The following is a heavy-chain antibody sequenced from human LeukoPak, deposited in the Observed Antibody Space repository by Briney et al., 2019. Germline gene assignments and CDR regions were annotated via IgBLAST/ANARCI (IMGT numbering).Heavy chain of an antibody. CDR1: GGSISSGGYY. CDR3: ARGSGWYRVDY. Sequence: SETLSLTCTVSGGSISSGGYYWRWLRQHPGKGLEWIGYIYYSGSTYYNPSLKSRVTISVDTSKNQFSLKLSSVTAADTAVYYCARGSGWYRVDYWGQGTLVTVSS. V-gene: IGHV4-31*03. D-gene: IGHD6-19*01. CDR2: IYYSGST. J-gene: IGHJ4*02.